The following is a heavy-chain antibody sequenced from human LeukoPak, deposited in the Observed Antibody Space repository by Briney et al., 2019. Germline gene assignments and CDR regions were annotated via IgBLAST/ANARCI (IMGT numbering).Heavy chain of an antibody. CDR1: GGSFSGYY. D-gene: IGHD3-10*01. Sequence: RTSETLSLTCAVYGGSFSGYYWSWIRQPPGKGLEWIGEINHSGSTNYNPSLKSRVTISVDTSKNQFSLKLSSVTAADTAVYYCARGPRYYGSGSYYPRYPYWGQGTLVTVSS. CDR2: INHSGST. CDR3: ARGPRYYGSGSYYPRYPY. J-gene: IGHJ4*02. V-gene: IGHV4-34*01.